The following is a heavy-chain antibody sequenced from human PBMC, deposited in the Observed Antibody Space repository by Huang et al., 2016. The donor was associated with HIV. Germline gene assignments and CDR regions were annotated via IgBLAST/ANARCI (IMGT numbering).Heavy chain of an antibody. V-gene: IGHV3-15*01. D-gene: IGHD3-22*01. Sequence: EVQLVESGGGLVKPGGSLRLSCAASGFTFSNAWMTWVRQAPGKGLECVARIKSKADGGTTDYAAPVRGRCTISRDDSKNMLYLQMNSLKTEDTAVYYCTTFGYTKGYWDYYYYYMDVWGKGTTVTVSS. J-gene: IGHJ6*03. CDR3: TTFGYTKGYWDYYYYYMDV. CDR1: GFTFSNAW. CDR2: IKSKADGGTT.